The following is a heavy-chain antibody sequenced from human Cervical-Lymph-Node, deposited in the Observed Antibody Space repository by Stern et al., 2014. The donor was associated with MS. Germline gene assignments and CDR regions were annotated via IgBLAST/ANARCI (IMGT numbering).Heavy chain of an antibody. Sequence: QVQLVQSGAEVKKPGASVKVSCKASGYTLTVFYIHWVRQAPGHGLEWMGTNSPRGGSTTYAQNFQGRVTMTRDTSTSTVYMELSSLRSEDTAIYYCASGGEVDGGDVWGQGTTVTVFS. CDR3: ASGGEVDGGDV. CDR1: GYTLTVFY. CDR2: NSPRGGST. D-gene: IGHD1-26*01. V-gene: IGHV1-46*01. J-gene: IGHJ6*02.